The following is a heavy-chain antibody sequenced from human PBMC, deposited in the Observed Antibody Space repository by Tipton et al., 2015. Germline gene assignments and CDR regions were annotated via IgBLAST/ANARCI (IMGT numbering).Heavy chain of an antibody. CDR2: MFYTGIT. D-gene: IGHD6-19*01. CDR1: GDSISRYY. Sequence: TLSLTCTVSGDSISRYYWNWIRQPPGKGLEWIGYMFYTGITNYNPSLKSRVTMSVATSKNQFSLRLSSVTAADTAVYYCAREAVARYYYGRDVWGQGTTVTVSS. CDR3: AREAVARYYYGRDV. V-gene: IGHV4-59*01. J-gene: IGHJ6*02.